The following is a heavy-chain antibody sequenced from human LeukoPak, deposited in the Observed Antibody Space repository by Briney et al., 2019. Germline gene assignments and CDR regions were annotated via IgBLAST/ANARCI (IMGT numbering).Heavy chain of an antibody. CDR1: GFTFSSYA. V-gene: IGHV3-23*01. D-gene: IGHD6-13*01. Sequence: GGSLRLSCAASGFTFSSYAMSWVRQAPGKGLEWVSAISGGGGSTYYADSVKGRFTISRDNSKNTLYLQMNSLRAEDTAVYYCARAPLTYSSSWYGRERAFDIWGQGTMVTVSS. CDR2: ISGGGGST. CDR3: ARAPLTYSSSWYGRERAFDI. J-gene: IGHJ3*02.